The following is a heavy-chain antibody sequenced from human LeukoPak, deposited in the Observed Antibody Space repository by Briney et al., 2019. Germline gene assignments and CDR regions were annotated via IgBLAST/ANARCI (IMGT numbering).Heavy chain of an antibody. CDR3: AKDVTTVAWYFDL. J-gene: IGHJ2*01. CDR2: ISGSGDST. D-gene: IGHD4-17*01. CDR1: GFTFSSYA. V-gene: IGHV3-23*01. Sequence: GGSLRLSCAASGFTFSSYAMTWVRPAPGKGLEWVSAISGSGDSTYYADSVKGRFTISRDNSKNTLYLQMNSLRAEDTAVYYCAKDVTTVAWYFDLWGRGTLVTVSS.